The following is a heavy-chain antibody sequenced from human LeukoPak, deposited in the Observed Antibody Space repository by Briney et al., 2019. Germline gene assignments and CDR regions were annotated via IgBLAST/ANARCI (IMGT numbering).Heavy chain of an antibody. CDR2: INPNSGGT. D-gene: IGHD3-10*01. J-gene: IGHJ4*02. V-gene: IGHV1-2*02. CDR1: GYTFTSYD. CDR3: ARVMVREHGHDY. Sequence: ASVKVSCKASGYTFTSYDINWVRQAPGQGLEWMGWINPNSGGTNYAQKFQGRVTMTRDTSISTAYMELSRLRSDDTAVYYCARVMVREHGHDYWGQGTLVTVSS.